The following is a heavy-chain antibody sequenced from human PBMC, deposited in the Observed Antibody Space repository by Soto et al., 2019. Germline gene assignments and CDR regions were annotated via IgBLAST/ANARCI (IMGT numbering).Heavy chain of an antibody. CDR1: GFTFSTYS. V-gene: IGHV3-21*01. J-gene: IGHJ4*01. D-gene: IGHD2-15*01. CDR3: AREGGYCNGGGCRYFDY. Sequence: EVLLVESGGGLVKPGGSLRLSCAASGFTFSTYSMNWVRQAPGKGLEWVSSINTASYIYYADSVKGRFTISRDDAKNSLYLQMNSLRDEDTAVYYCAREGGYCNGGGCRYFDYLGHGTLVTVSS. CDR2: INTASYI.